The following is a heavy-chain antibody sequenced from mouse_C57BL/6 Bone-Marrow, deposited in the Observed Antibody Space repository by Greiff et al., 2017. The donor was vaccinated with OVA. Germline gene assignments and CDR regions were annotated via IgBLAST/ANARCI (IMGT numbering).Heavy chain of an antibody. Sequence: EVQLQQSGPELVKPGASVKISCKASGYTFTDYYMNWVKQSHGKSLEWIGDINPNNGGTSYNQTFKGQATLTVDKSSSTAYMELRSLTSEDSAVYYCARKDGYYETAWFAYWGQGTLVTVSA. D-gene: IGHD2-3*01. CDR2: INPNNGGT. V-gene: IGHV1-26*01. CDR3: ARKDGYYETAWFAY. J-gene: IGHJ3*01. CDR1: GYTFTDYY.